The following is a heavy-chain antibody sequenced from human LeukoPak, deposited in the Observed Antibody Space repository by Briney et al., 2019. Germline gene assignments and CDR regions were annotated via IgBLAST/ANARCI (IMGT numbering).Heavy chain of an antibody. CDR3: ASQPAAADVDY. CDR1: GFTFTNYW. CDR2: INQDGSEK. J-gene: IGHJ4*02. Sequence: GGSLRLSCAASGFTFTNYWMTWVRQAPGKGLEWVANINQDGSEKSHVDSVKGRFTTSRDNAKNSLYLQMNSLRADDTGVYYCASQPAAADVDYWGQGTLVTVSS. D-gene: IGHD2-2*01. V-gene: IGHV3-7*03.